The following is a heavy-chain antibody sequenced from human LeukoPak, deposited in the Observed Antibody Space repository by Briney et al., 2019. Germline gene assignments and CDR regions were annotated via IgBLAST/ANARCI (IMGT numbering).Heavy chain of an antibody. J-gene: IGHJ4*02. V-gene: IGHV1-2*04. CDR2: INPNSGGT. CDR1: GYTFTGYY. D-gene: IGHD6-13*01. Sequence: GASVKVSCKASGYTFTGYYIHRVRQAPGQGLEWMGWINPNSGGTNYAQKFQGWVTMTRDTSISTAYMELSRLTSDDTAVYYCASSGSGIAAVGTADYFDYWGQGALVTVSS. CDR3: ASSGSGIAAVGTADYFDY.